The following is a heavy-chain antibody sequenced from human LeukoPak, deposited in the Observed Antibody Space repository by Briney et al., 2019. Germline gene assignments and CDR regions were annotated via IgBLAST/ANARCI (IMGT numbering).Heavy chain of an antibody. CDR2: ISGSGGST. CDR1: GFTFSTYG. CDR3: AKRSGGNSFYFDY. J-gene: IGHJ4*02. V-gene: IGHV3-23*01. D-gene: IGHD4-23*01. Sequence: PPGGSLRLSCAASGFTFSTYGMSWVRQAPGKGLEWVSAISGSGGSTYYADSVKGRFTISRDNSKNTLYLQMNSLRAEDTAVYYCAKRSGGNSFYFDYWGQGTLVTVSS.